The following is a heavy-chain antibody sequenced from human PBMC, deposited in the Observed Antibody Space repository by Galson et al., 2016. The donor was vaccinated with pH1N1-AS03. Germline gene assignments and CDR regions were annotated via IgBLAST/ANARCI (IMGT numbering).Heavy chain of an antibody. CDR1: GFTFSNAW. Sequence: SLRLSCAASGFTFSNAWIIWVRQAPGKGLEWVGRIKSQSYGGTPDYGAPVKGRFTISRDDSKNTLYLQMNSLKTEDTAVYYCTTRSHYNYGMDVWGQGTTVTVSS. CDR3: TTRSHYNYGMDV. V-gene: IGHV3-15*01. J-gene: IGHJ6*02. CDR2: IKSQSYGGTP.